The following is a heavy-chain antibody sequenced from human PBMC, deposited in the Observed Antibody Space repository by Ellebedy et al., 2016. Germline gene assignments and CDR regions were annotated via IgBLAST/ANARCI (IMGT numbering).Heavy chain of an antibody. V-gene: IGHV3-30*18. CDR3: AKGFYDNYNYGMDV. J-gene: IGHJ6*02. D-gene: IGHD3-22*01. CDR2: TSHDGTKK. Sequence: GGSLRLSXVASGFTFRDYGMHWVRQAPGKGLEWVAVTSHDGTKKEFGDSVRGRSTISRDNFKNTLYLQMNSLRAEDTATYYCAKGFYDNYNYGMDVWGRGTTVTVSS. CDR1: GFTFRDYG.